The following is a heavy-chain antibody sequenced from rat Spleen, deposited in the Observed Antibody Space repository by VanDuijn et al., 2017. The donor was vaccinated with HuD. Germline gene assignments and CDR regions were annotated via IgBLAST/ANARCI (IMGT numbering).Heavy chain of an antibody. CDR3: ARRRYDGTYYLY. CDR1: GYSITSNY. D-gene: IGHD1-12*02. CDR2: INGAGIT. J-gene: IGHJ2*01. V-gene: IGHV3-3*01. Sequence: EVQLQESGPGLVKPSQSLSLTCSVTGYSITSNYWGWIRRFPGNKLEWMGYINGAGITNYNPSLKSRITITKDTSKNHFFLQVNSVTTEDTANYYCARRRYDGTYYLYWGQGVMVTVSS.